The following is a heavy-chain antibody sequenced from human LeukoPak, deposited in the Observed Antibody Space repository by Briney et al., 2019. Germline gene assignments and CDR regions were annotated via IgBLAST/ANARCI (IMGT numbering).Heavy chain of an antibody. Sequence: ASVKVSCKASGYTFTSYGISWVRQAPGQGLEWMGWISAYNGSTKYVQKFQGRVTMTTDTSTRTAYMELRSLRSDDTAVYYCARHTGSLYDFWSGYVDYWGQGTLVTVSS. CDR3: ARHTGSLYDFWSGYVDY. CDR2: ISAYNGST. V-gene: IGHV1-18*01. CDR1: GYTFTSYG. D-gene: IGHD3-3*01. J-gene: IGHJ4*02.